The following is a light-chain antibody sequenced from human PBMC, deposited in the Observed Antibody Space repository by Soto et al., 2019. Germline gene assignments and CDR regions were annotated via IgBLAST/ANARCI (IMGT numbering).Light chain of an antibody. CDR3: QSYDSSLSAL. V-gene: IGLV1-40*01. J-gene: IGLJ2*01. Sequence: QSVLTQPASLSGAPGQRVTISCTGSRSNIGAGYDVHWYQQLPGTAPKLLIYGNSNRPSGVPARFSVSKSVTSASLAITGLQADDEADYYCQSYDSSLSALFGGGTKLTVL. CDR1: RSNIGAGYD. CDR2: GNS.